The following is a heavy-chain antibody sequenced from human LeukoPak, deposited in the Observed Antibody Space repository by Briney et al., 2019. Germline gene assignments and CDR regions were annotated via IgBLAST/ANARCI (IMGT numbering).Heavy chain of an antibody. CDR2: ISGNGDRT. D-gene: IGHD5-12*01. CDR3: VTESGWLFDY. Sequence: GGTLRLSCAASGFTFSSYGMSWVRQAPGKGLEWVSAISGNGDRTYYADSVKGRFSISRDNSKNTLYLQMNSLRAEDTAVYYCVTESGWLFDYWGQGTLVTVSS. CDR1: GFTFSSYG. V-gene: IGHV3-23*01. J-gene: IGHJ4*02.